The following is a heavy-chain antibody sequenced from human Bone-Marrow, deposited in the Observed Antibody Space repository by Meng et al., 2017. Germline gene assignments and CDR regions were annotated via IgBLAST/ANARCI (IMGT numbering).Heavy chain of an antibody. D-gene: IGHD6-19*01. Sequence: GESLKTSCSASGFTFDDYTMHWVRQAPGKGLEWVSLISWDVGSTYYADSVKGRFTISRDNSKNSLYLKMNSLRTEDTALYYCAKDVSVAPSVAEYFQHWGQGTLVTVSS. CDR1: GFTFDDYT. V-gene: IGHV3-43*01. J-gene: IGHJ1*01. CDR3: AKDVSVAPSVAEYFQH. CDR2: ISWDVGST.